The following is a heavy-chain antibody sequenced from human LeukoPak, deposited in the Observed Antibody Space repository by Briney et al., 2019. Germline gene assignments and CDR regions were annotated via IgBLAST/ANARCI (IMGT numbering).Heavy chain of an antibody. CDR2: IYHSGST. Sequence: PSETLSLTCAVSGGSISSSNWWSWVRRPPGKGLEWIGEIYHSGSTNYNPSLKSRVTISVDKSKNQFSLKLSSVTAADTAVYYCARGSAAGTPSWFDYWGQGTLVTVSS. CDR3: ARGSAAGTPSWFDY. D-gene: IGHD6-13*01. V-gene: IGHV4-4*02. CDR1: GGSISSSNW. J-gene: IGHJ4*02.